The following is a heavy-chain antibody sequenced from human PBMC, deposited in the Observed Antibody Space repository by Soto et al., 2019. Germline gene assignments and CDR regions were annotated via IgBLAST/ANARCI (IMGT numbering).Heavy chain of an antibody. V-gene: IGHV3-30*18. CDR1: GFTFSSYG. CDR2: ISYDGSNK. J-gene: IGHJ6*02. Sequence: GSSLKISCVASGFTFSSYGIHWVRQAPGRGLEWVAVISYDGSNKYYADSVKGRFTISRDNFKNTLYLQMNSLRAEDTAVYYCANDRYGQSYLEDYRMDVWGQGTTVTVYS. CDR3: ANDRYGQSYLEDYRMDV. D-gene: IGHD1-1*01.